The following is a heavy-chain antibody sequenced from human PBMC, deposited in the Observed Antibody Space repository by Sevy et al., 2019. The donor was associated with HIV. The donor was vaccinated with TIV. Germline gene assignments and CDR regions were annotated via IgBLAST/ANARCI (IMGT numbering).Heavy chain of an antibody. CDR1: GVSISNYY. CDR3: ARGGPNQHQLDYFDY. D-gene: IGHD6-13*01. J-gene: IGHJ4*02. CDR2: SGST. V-gene: IGHV4-59*01. Sequence: SETLSLTCTVSGVSISNYYWAWIRQPPGKGLECVWFSGSTNYNPSLKSRVTTSVDTSKNHFSLKLSSVTVADTAIYYCARGGPNQHQLDYFDYWGQGTLVTVSS.